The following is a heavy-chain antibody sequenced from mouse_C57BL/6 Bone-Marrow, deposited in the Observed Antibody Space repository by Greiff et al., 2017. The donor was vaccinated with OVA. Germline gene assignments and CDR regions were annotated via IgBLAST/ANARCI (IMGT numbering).Heavy chain of an antibody. V-gene: IGHV14-4*01. J-gene: IGHJ2*01. CDR3: KRYYGSSYLYYFDY. CDR2: IDPENGDT. Sequence: EVKLQESGAELVRPGASVKLSCTASGFNIKDDYMHWVKQRPEQGLEWIGWIDPENGDTEYASKFQGKATITADTSSNTAYLQLSSLTSEDTAVYYCKRYYGSSYLYYFDYWGQGTTLTVSS. D-gene: IGHD1-1*01. CDR1: GFNIKDDY.